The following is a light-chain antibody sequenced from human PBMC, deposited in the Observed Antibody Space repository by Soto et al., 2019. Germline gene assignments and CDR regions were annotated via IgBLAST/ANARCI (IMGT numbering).Light chain of an antibody. Sequence: DIQLTQSPSFLSASVGDRVTITCRASQAISSYLAWYQQKPGKAPKLLIYATSTLQSGVPSRFSRSGSGTEFALTISSLQPEDFATYYCQQLNSYPFLTFGGGTKVEIK. CDR1: QAISSY. J-gene: IGKJ4*01. CDR3: QQLNSYPFLT. CDR2: ATS. V-gene: IGKV1-9*01.